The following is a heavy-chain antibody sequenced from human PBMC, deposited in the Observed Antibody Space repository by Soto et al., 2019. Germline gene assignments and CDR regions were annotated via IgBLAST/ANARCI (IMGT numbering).Heavy chain of an antibody. CDR2: IKEDGSEA. V-gene: IGHV3-7*05. J-gene: IGHJ6*02. D-gene: IGHD3-16*01. CDR1: GFTFSTYW. CDR3: ARDWGAPGRGSALGYYYHFGMDV. Sequence: EVQLVESGGGLVQPGGSLRLSCAASGFTFSTYWMNWVRQAPGKGLEWVANIKEDGSEAYYVDSVKGRFTISRDNAKNSLELDRNSLRGEDTAVYYWARDWGAPGRGSALGYYYHFGMDVWGQGTTVTVPS.